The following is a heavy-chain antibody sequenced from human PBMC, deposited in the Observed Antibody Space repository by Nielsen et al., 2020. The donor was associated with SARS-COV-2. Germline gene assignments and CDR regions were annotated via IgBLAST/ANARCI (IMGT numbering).Heavy chain of an antibody. CDR1: GFTFSSYG. CDR3: ARDCVPAYYYFDY. V-gene: IGHV3-33*01. D-gene: IGHD2-21*01. CDR2: IWYDGSNK. J-gene: IGHJ4*02. Sequence: GGSLRLSCAASGFTFSSYGMHWVRQAPGKGLEWVAVIWYDGSNKYYADSVKGRFTISRDNSKNTLYLQMNSLRAEDTAVYYCARDCVPAYYYFDYWGQGTLVTVSS.